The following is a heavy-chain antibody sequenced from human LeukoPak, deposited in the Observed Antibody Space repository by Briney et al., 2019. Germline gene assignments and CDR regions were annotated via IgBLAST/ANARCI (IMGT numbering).Heavy chain of an antibody. CDR2: IRNKAYGGTT. CDR3: TRDNFGSGTYYRDY. V-gene: IGHV3-49*04. CDR1: GFTFGDYA. D-gene: IGHD3-10*01. J-gene: IGHJ4*02. Sequence: GGSLRLSCTASGFTFGDYAMSWVRQAPGKGLEWVSFIRNKAYGGTTEYAASVKGRFTISRDDSKSIAYLQMNSLKTEDTAVYYCTRDNFGSGTYYRDYWGQGTLVTVSS.